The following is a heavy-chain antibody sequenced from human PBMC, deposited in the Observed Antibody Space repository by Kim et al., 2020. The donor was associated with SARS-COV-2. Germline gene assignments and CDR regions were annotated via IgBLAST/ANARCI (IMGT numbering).Heavy chain of an antibody. D-gene: IGHD6-19*01. CDR1: GYTFTSYD. V-gene: IGHV1-8*01. CDR2: MNPNSGNT. J-gene: IGHJ5*02. Sequence: ASVKVSCKASGYTFTSYDINWVRQATGQGLEWMGWMNPNSGNTGYAQKFQGRVTMTRNTSISTAYMELSSLRSEDTAVYYCAIAVAGIGWFDPWGQGTLVTVSS. CDR3: AIAVAGIGWFDP.